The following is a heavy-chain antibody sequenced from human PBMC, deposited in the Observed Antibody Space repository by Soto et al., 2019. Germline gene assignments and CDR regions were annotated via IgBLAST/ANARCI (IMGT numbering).Heavy chain of an antibody. D-gene: IGHD4-17*01. CDR3: ASHYGDNAWFDA. J-gene: IGHJ5*02. CDR2: ITSISSSI. V-gene: IGHV3-21*06. CDR1: GFTFSAYN. Sequence: PGGSLTLSCAASGFTFSAYNMNWVRQPPGKGLEWVESITSISSSINYADSLKGRFTIPRDNAKNSLYLQMNSLRAEDTAVYYCASHYGDNAWFDAWGQGTLVTVSS.